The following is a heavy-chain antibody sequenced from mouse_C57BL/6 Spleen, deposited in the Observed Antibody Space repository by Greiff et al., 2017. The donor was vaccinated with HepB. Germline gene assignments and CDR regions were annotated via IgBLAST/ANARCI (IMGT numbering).Heavy chain of an antibody. J-gene: IGHJ3*01. CDR1: GYTFTSYM. CDR3: ARTEDYDWFAY. Sequence: QVQLKQSGAELARPGASVKMSCKASGYTFTSYMMHWVKQRPGQGLEWIGYINPSSGYTKYNQKFKDKATLTADKSSSTAYMQLSSLTSEDSAVYYCARTEDYDWFAYWGQGTLVTVSA. D-gene: IGHD2-4*01. V-gene: IGHV1-4*01. CDR2: INPSSGYT.